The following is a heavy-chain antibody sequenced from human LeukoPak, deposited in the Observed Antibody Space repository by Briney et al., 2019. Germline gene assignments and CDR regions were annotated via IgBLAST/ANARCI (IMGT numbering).Heavy chain of an antibody. Sequence: GGSLRLSCVASGFSFSDSTMSWVRQAPGKGLEWVAIIDKDGNEIKYVDSVKGRFTLSRDNARNSVYLQMNSLRTEDTALYYCVTDGDKWNDFEYWGQGTLVTVSS. CDR1: GFSFSDST. J-gene: IGHJ4*02. D-gene: IGHD1-1*01. CDR2: IDKDGNEI. CDR3: VTDGDKWNDFEY. V-gene: IGHV3-7*01.